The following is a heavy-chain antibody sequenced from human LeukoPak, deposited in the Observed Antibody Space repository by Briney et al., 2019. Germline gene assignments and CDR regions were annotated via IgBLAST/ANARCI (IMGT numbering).Heavy chain of an antibody. CDR3: ARVTTVVSPFDY. J-gene: IGHJ4*02. V-gene: IGHV4-30-4*08. CDR2: IYYSGST. Sequence: SETLSLTCTVSGGSISSGDYYWSWVRQPPGKGLEWIGYIYYSGSTYYNPSLKSRVTISVDTSKNQFSLKLSSVTAADTAVYYCARVTTVVSPFDYWGQGTLVTVSS. CDR1: GGSISSGDYY. D-gene: IGHD4-23*01.